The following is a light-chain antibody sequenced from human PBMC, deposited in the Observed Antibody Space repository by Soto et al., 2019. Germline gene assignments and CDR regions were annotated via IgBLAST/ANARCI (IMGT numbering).Light chain of an antibody. CDR2: GAS. J-gene: IGKJ5*01. CDR1: QSINNN. V-gene: IGKV3-11*01. CDR3: QQRSNWPPVT. Sequence: IVLTQAPATPSVSPGERGTLSCRASQSINNNLAWYQQKPGQAPRLLIYGASTRATGIPDRFSGSGSGTDFTLTISSLEPEDFAVYYCQQRSNWPPVTFGQGTRLENK.